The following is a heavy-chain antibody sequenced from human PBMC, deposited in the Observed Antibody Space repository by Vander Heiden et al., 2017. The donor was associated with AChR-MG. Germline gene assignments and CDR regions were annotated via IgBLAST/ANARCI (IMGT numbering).Heavy chain of an antibody. Sequence: QVQLVESGGGVVQPGGSLRRSCAASGFTFSSYGMHWVRQAPGEGLEWVAFIRYDGSNKYYADSVKGRLTISRDNSQNTLYLQMNSLRTEDTAVYYCAKRNLHDSSGYHQLYYLDSWGQGTLVTVSS. CDR3: AKRNLHDSSGYHQLYYLDS. CDR1: GFTFSSYG. D-gene: IGHD3-22*01. CDR2: IRYDGSNK. V-gene: IGHV3-30*02. J-gene: IGHJ4*02.